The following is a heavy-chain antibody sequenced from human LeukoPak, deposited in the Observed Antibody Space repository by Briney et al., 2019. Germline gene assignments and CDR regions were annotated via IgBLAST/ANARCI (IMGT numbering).Heavy chain of an antibody. Sequence: GASVKVSCKASGGTFSSYAISWVRQAPGQGLEWMGGIIPIFGTANYAQKFQGRVTITADESTSTAYMELSSLRSEDTAVYYCARDYDSSGYFWFDPWGQGTLVTVSS. V-gene: IGHV1-69*13. CDR2: IIPIFGTA. CDR3: ARDYDSSGYFWFDP. D-gene: IGHD3-22*01. J-gene: IGHJ5*02. CDR1: GGTFSSYA.